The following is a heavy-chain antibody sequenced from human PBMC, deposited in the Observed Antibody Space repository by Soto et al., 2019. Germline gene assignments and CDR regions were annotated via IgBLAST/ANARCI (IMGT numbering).Heavy chain of an antibody. CDR3: ATLGSHGSGSYYFDY. D-gene: IGHD3-10*01. J-gene: IGHJ4*02. CDR2: IIPIFGTA. CDR1: GGTFSSYA. Sequence: SVKVSCKASGGTFSSYAISWVRQAPGQGLEWMGGIIPIFGTANYAQKFQGRVTITADESTSTAYMELSSLRSEDTAVYYCATLGSHGSGSYYFDYWGQGTLVTVSS. V-gene: IGHV1-69*13.